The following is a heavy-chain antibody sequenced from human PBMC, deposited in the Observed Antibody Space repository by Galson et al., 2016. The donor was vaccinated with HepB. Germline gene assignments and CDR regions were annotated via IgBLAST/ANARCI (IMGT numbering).Heavy chain of an antibody. V-gene: IGHV3-23*01. Sequence: SLRLSCAASGFTFSTYAMSWVRQAPGKRLEWVSVISGSAYSGVTYYAASVRGRFTISRDDSKNTLYLLMNSLTAEDTAVYYCAKRPTWRIAIPVDYFDYWGQGTMVTVSS. CDR1: GFTFSTYA. CDR3: AKRPTWRIAIPVDYFDY. J-gene: IGHJ4*02. D-gene: IGHD6-13*01. CDR2: ISGSAYSGVT.